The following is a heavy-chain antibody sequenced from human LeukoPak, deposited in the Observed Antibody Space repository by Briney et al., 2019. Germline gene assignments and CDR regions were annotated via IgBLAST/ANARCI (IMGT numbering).Heavy chain of an antibody. V-gene: IGHV3-30*04. CDR2: ISYDGSNK. Sequence: GGSLRLSCAASGFTFSSYAMHWVRQAPGKGLEWVAVISYDGSNKYYADSVKGRFTISRDNSKNTLYLQMNSLRAEDTAVYYCAKVNQLLSEDLDYWGQGTLVTVSS. J-gene: IGHJ4*02. CDR1: GFTFSSYA. D-gene: IGHD2-2*01. CDR3: AKVNQLLSEDLDY.